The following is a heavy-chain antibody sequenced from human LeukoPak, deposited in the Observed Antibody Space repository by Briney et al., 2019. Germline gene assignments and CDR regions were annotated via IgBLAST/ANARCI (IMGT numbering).Heavy chain of an antibody. D-gene: IGHD6-19*01. Sequence: ASVKVSCKASGGTFSSYAISWVRQAPGQGLGWMGRIIPIFGTANYAQKFQGRVTITTDESTSTAYMELSSLRSEDTAVYYCASSIAVAGPEAFDIWGQGTMVTVSS. CDR2: IIPIFGTA. V-gene: IGHV1-69*05. CDR1: GGTFSSYA. J-gene: IGHJ3*02. CDR3: ASSIAVAGPEAFDI.